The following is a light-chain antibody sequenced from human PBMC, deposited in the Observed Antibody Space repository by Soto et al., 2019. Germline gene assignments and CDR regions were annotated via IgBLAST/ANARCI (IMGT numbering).Light chain of an antibody. J-gene: IGKJ1*01. Sequence: EIVLTQSPATLSLSPGERATLSCRASQSVSSYLAWYQQKPGQAPRLLIYDASNSATGIPARFSGSGSGTDFTLTISSLEPEDFAVYYCQQRSNWLWTVGQGTKVESK. CDR3: QQRSNWLWT. CDR2: DAS. V-gene: IGKV3-11*01. CDR1: QSVSSY.